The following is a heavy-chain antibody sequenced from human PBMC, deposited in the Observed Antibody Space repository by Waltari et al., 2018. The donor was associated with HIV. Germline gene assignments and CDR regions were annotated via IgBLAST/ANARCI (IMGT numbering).Heavy chain of an antibody. Sequence: QVQLQESGPGLVKPSETLSLTCTVSGYSISSGYYWGWIRQPPGKGLEWIGSIYHSGSTYYNPSLKSRVTISVDTSKNQFSLKLSSVTAADTAVYYCARDQLPPVADIVATIGGDFDYWGQGTLVTVSS. CDR3: ARDQLPPVADIVATIGGDFDY. V-gene: IGHV4-38-2*02. CDR2: IYHSGST. CDR1: GYSISSGYY. J-gene: IGHJ4*02. D-gene: IGHD5-12*01.